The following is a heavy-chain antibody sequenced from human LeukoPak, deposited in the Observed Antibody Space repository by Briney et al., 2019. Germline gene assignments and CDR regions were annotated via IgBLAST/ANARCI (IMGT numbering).Heavy chain of an antibody. CDR3: ARDLLGYYFGSGNYGSFDT. CDR1: GDSISNYY. D-gene: IGHD3-10*01. J-gene: IGHJ5*02. Sequence: PSETLSLTCTVSGDSISNYYWTWIRQPPGKGLEWIGYIYYNGTTDYNPSLRGRVTMSIDTSKNHFSLKLNSLTAADTAVYYCARDLLGYYFGSGNYGSFDTWGQGTLVTVSS. CDR2: IYYNGTT. V-gene: IGHV4-59*01.